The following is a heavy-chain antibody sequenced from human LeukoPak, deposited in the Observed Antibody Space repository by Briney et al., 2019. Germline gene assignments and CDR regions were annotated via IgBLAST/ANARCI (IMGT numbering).Heavy chain of an antibody. D-gene: IGHD3-10*01. CDR3: ARGLTMVRGVITTSNWFDP. Sequence: PSETLSLTCAVYGGSFSGYYWSWIRQPPGKGLEWIGEINHSGSTKYNPSLKSRVTISVDTSKNQCSLKLSSVTAADTAVYYCARGLTMVRGVITTSNWFDPWGQGTLVTVSS. J-gene: IGHJ5*02. CDR1: GGSFSGYY. V-gene: IGHV4-34*01. CDR2: INHSGST.